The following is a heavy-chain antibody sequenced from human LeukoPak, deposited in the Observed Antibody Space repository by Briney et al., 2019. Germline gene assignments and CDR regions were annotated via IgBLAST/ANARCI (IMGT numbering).Heavy chain of an antibody. D-gene: IGHD2-2*01. V-gene: IGHV1-18*04. J-gene: IGHJ1*01. CDR2: ISTYTGNA. CDR3: VVVPAATGFQH. Sequence: GASVKVSCKPSGYTFSSYGISWVRQAPGQGLEWMAWISTYTGNANYAQKLQGRVTVTTDTSTSTAYMELRSLRSDDTAVYYCVVVPAATGFQHWGQGTLVTVSS. CDR1: GYTFSSYG.